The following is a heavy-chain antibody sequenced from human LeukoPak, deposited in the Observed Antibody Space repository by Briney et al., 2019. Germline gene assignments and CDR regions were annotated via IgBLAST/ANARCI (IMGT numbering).Heavy chain of an antibody. CDR3: ARERGDTYYYDSSGYHNKALFDY. V-gene: IGHV3-74*01. D-gene: IGHD3-22*01. CDR2: INSVGSST. CDR1: GFTFSSYW. J-gene: IGHJ4*02. Sequence: GGSLRLSCAASGFTFSSYWMHWVRQAPGKGLVWVSRINSVGSSTSSADSVKGRFTISRDNAKNTLYLQMNSLRAEDTAVYYCARERGDTYYYDSSGYHNKALFDYWGQGTLVTVSS.